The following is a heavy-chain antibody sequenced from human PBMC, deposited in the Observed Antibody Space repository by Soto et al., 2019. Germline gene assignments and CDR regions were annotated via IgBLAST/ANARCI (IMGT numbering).Heavy chain of an antibody. CDR3: AGVQYHIVTGYYSGDAVAI. Sequence: QVQLVQSGAEVKKPGASVKVSCKASGYTFNSYGITWVRQAPGQGLEWMGWNSAYNGNTNYAQNLHGTGAITPGTTTSTVYVELRSPRSDVRAVYCCAGVQYHIVTGYYSGDAVAIWGQWTMVTVSS. CDR2: NSAYNGNT. J-gene: IGHJ3*02. D-gene: IGHD3-9*01. CDR1: GYTFNSYG. V-gene: IGHV1-18*01.